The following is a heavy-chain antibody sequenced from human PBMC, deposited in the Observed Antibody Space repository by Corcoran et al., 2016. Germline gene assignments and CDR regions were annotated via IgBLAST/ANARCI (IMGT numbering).Heavy chain of an antibody. J-gene: IGHJ3*02. Sequence: EVQLVESGGGLVKPGGSLRLSCAASGFTFSNAWMNWVRQAPGKGLEWVGRIKSKTDGGTTDYAAPGKGRFTISRDDSKNTLYLQMNSLKTEDTAVYYCTTDARPTVSDAFDIWGQGTMVTVSS. CDR1: GFTFSNAW. D-gene: IGHD4-17*01. CDR2: IKSKTDGGTT. CDR3: TTDARPTVSDAFDI. V-gene: IGHV3-15*07.